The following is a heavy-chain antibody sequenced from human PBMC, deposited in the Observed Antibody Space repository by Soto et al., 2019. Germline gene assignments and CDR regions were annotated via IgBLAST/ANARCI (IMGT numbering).Heavy chain of an antibody. Sequence: QVQLQESGPGLVKPWETLSLTCTVSSGSITENNYWNWIRQSPGKGLEWIGYVFHTGTTHYNPSLESRVTISIITSKNQFSLTLTSVTTPDTAIFYCARAPLSPTLRTFDVCGPGTIVTVSS. D-gene: IGHD2-15*01. CDR1: SGSITENNY. CDR2: VFHTGTT. J-gene: IGHJ3*01. V-gene: IGHV4-59*01. CDR3: ARAPLSPTLRTFDV.